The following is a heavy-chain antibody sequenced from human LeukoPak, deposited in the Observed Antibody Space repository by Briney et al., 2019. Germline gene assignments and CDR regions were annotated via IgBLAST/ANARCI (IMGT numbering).Heavy chain of an antibody. CDR3: SMRLDY. CDR1: GFLFSDYW. V-gene: IGHV3-7*01. CDR2: IKEDGSEK. J-gene: IGHJ4*02. Sequence: GGSLRLSCAASGFLFSDYWMDWVPQAPGKGLEWVANIKEDGSEKYYVDSVKGRFTISRDNAKNSLYLQMNNLRAEDTAVYYCSMRLDYCGRGTLVTVSS.